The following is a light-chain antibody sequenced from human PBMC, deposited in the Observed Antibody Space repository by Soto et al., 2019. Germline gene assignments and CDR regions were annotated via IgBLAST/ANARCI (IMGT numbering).Light chain of an antibody. CDR1: QSVTSN. V-gene: IGKV3-15*01. CDR3: PAYHGWPIT. CDR2: DAS. Sequence: IVMAESPTTVSVSPGERATLSSRATQSVTSNLAWYQQKPGQAPRLLFYDASTRATGIPARFSGSGSGTEFTLTFSRLQAEHFAVYYCPAYHGWPITFGQGTRLEIK. J-gene: IGKJ5*01.